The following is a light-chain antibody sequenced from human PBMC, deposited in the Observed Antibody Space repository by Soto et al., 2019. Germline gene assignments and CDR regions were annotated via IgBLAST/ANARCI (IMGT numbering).Light chain of an antibody. CDR2: ASS. CDR1: QDVDNNF. V-gene: IGKV3-20*01. Sequence: EIVLTQSPGTLSLSPGEGATLSCRASQDVDNNFLAWYQQRPGQAPRVLIYASSRRATGIPDRFSGSGSGTDFTLTISRVGPEDIAVYFCHHYYSSITFGGGTKVEVK. CDR3: HHYYSSIT. J-gene: IGKJ4*01.